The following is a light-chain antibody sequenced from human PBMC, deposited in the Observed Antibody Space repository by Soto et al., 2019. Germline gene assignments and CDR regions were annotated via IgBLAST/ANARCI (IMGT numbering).Light chain of an antibody. V-gene: IGLV1-44*01. J-gene: IGLJ1*01. CDR1: SSNIGSNT. CDR3: AVWDESVNGYV. CDR2: SND. Sequence: QSVLTQPPSASGTPGQRVIISCSGSSSNIGSNTVNWYQQLPGAAPNLLIQSNDQRPSGVPDRFSGSQSGTSASLAISGFQSEDEADYYCAVWDESVNGYVFGTGTKVTVL.